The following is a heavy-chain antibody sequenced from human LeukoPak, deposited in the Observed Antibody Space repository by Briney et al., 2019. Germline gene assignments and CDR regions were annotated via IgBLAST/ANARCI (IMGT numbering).Heavy chain of an antibody. V-gene: IGHV3-64*01. Sequence: QTGGSLRLSCAASGFTFSSYAMHWVRQAPGKGLEYVSAISSNGGSTYYANSVKGRFTISRDNAKNSLYLQMNSLRAEDTAVYYCARGVNWEPVDYWGQGTLVTVSS. CDR1: GFTFSSYA. D-gene: IGHD7-27*01. CDR2: ISSNGGST. CDR3: ARGVNWEPVDY. J-gene: IGHJ4*02.